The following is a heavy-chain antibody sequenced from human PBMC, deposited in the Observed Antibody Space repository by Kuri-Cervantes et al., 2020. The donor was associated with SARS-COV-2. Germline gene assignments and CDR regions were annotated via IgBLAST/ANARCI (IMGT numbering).Heavy chain of an antibody. CDR1: GFTFDDYA. CDR3: VKDHASGELSSIAFDY. Sequence: SLKISCAASGFTFDDYAMHWVRQAPGKGLEWGSGFSWNSGSIGYAVSGKGRLTISRDNGQNYLYLQMNSLGAEDTAWYYCVKDHASGELSSIAFDYWGHGTLVTVSS. V-gene: IGHV3-9*01. D-gene: IGHD3-16*02. CDR2: FSWNSGSI. J-gene: IGHJ4*01.